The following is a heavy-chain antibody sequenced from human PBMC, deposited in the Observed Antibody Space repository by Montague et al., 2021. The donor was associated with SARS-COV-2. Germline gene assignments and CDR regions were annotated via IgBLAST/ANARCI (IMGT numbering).Heavy chain of an antibody. CDR3: ARHERRWLQLTPGAFDI. V-gene: IGHV4-59*08. Sequence: SETLSLTCTVSAASISSYYWSWIRQPPGKGPEWIGYIDYGGSTNYKPSRRSRVTISVDTSKNQFSLKLSSVTAADTAVYYCARHERRWLQLTPGAFDIWGQGTMVTVSS. J-gene: IGHJ3*02. CDR1: AASISSYY. CDR2: IDYGGST. D-gene: IGHD5-24*01.